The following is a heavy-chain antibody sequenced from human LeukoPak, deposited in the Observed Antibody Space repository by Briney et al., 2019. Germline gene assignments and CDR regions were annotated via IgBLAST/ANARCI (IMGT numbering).Heavy chain of an antibody. D-gene: IGHD3-3*01. V-gene: IGHV3-30*18. CDR3: AKSHPTIFGVVMVRELPDY. J-gene: IGHJ4*02. CDR1: GFTFSSYG. CDR2: ISYDGSNK. Sequence: TGGSLRLSCAASGFTFSSYGMHWVRQAPGKGLEWVAVISYDGSNKYYADSVKGRFTISRDNSKNTLYLQMNSLRAEDTAVYYCAKSHPTIFGVVMVRELPDYWGQGTLVTVSS.